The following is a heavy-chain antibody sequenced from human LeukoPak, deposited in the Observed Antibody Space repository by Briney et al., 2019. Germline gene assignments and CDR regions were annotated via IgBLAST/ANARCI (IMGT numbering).Heavy chain of an antibody. CDR1: GYTFTSYY. D-gene: IGHD6-13*01. Sequence: VASVKVSCKASGYTFTSYYMHWVRQAPGQGLEWMGIINPSGGSTSYAQKFQGRVTMTRDTSTSTVYMELSSLRSEDTAVYYCARDWVAVISSPPFRNWFDPWGQGTLVTVSS. CDR3: ARDWVAVISSPPFRNWFDP. J-gene: IGHJ5*02. CDR2: INPSGGST. V-gene: IGHV1-46*01.